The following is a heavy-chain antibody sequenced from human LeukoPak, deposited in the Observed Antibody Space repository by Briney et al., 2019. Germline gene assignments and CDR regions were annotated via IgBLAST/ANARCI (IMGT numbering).Heavy chain of an antibody. Sequence: GGSLRLSCAASGFTFSSYAMSWVRQAPGEGLEWVSGISAGGDTTYTADSVRGRFTISRDNSNNTLYLQMNILTAEDTAVYYCAAISYSGTWPVGYWGQGILVTVTS. CDR2: ISAGGDTT. D-gene: IGHD6-25*01. V-gene: IGHV3-23*01. CDR1: GFTFSSYA. J-gene: IGHJ4*02. CDR3: AAISYSGTWPVGY.